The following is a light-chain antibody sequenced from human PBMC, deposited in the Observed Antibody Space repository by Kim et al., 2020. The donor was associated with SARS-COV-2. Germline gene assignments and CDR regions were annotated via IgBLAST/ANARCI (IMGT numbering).Light chain of an antibody. CDR2: DAS. Sequence: LSQGERAPPSCRASQSVSSYLAWYQQKPGQAPRLLIYDASNRATGIPARFSGSGSGTDFTLTISSLEPEDFAVYYCQQRSNWPLTFGGGTKVDIK. CDR3: QQRSNWPLT. J-gene: IGKJ4*01. V-gene: IGKV3-11*01. CDR1: QSVSSY.